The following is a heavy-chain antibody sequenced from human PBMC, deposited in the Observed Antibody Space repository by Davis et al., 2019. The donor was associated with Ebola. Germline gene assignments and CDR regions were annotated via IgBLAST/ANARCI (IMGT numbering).Heavy chain of an antibody. CDR3: ARGGHGWELAL. J-gene: IGHJ4*02. CDR2: INHSGST. V-gene: IGHV4-34*01. D-gene: IGHD1-26*01. Sequence: PSETLSLTCTVSGGSISSYYWSWIRQPPGKGLEWIGEINHSGSTNYNPSLKSRVTISVDTSKNQFSLKLSSVTTADTAVYYCARGGHGWELALWGQGTLVTVSS. CDR1: GGSISSYY.